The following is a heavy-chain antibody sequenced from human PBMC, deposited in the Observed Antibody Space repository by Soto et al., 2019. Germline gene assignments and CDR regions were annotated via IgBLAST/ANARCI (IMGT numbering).Heavy chain of an antibody. Sequence: GESLKISCKTSGYSFTSNWIGWVRQMPGKGPEWMGLIYPGDSETRYSPSFQGHVIISVDKSISTAYLQWSSLKASDTAIYYCARHERGISGSRFLHWGQGTLVTVSS. CDR3: ARHERGISGSRFLH. J-gene: IGHJ4*02. CDR2: IYPGDSET. D-gene: IGHD1-20*01. V-gene: IGHV5-51*01. CDR1: GYSFTSNW.